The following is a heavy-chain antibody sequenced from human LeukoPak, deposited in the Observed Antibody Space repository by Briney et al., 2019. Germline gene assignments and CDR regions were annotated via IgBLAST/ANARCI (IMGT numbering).Heavy chain of an antibody. J-gene: IGHJ4*02. CDR1: GGTFSSYA. CDR2: ISAYNGNT. CDR3: ARDLRLYSSGPDY. D-gene: IGHD6-19*01. Sequence: ASVKVSCKASGGTFSSYAISWVRQAPGQGLEWMGWISAYNGNTNYAQKLQGRVTMTTDTSTSTAYMELRSLRSDDTAVYYCARDLRLYSSGPDYWGQGTLVTVSS. V-gene: IGHV1-18*01.